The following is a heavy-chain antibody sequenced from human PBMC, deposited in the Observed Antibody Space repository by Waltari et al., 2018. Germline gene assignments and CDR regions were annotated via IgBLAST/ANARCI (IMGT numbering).Heavy chain of an antibody. CDR3: ARGSSKQYYDY. J-gene: IGHJ4*02. D-gene: IGHD2-15*01. CDR1: GYAFSNHG. Sequence: QVQLVQSGPEVKKPGASVKASCKASGYAFSNHGIGWVRQAPGQGLEWMGWISAYDGDTNHAQKVQDRVTMTTDTSTNTAYLELRSLRSDDTAVYYCARGSSKQYYDYWGQGTLVTVSS. V-gene: IGHV1-18*01. CDR2: ISAYDGDT.